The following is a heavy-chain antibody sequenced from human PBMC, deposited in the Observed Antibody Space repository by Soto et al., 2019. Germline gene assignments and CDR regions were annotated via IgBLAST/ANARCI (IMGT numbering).Heavy chain of an antibody. J-gene: IGHJ6*02. V-gene: IGHV3-30-3*01. Sequence: GGSLRLSCAASGFTFSSYAMHWVRQSPGKGLEWVAVISYDGSNKYYADSVKGRFTISRDNSKNMLYLQMNSLRAEDTAVYYCARDCGWTRASHYYYGMDVWGQGTTVTVSS. CDR2: ISYDGSNK. D-gene: IGHD6-19*01. CDR3: ARDCGWTRASHYYYGMDV. CDR1: GFTFSSYA.